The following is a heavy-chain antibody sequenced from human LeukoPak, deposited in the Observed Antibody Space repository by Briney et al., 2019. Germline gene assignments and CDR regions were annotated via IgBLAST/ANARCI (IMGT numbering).Heavy chain of an antibody. V-gene: IGHV4-59*08. CDR3: ARMGGLLKWGSLEPIDY. D-gene: IGHD1-1*01. Sequence: PSETLSLTCTVSGGSISSYYWSWIRQPPGKGLEWIGYIYYRGSTNYNPSLQSRVTISVDTSKNQFSLNLKSVTAADTAVYYCARMGGLLKWGSLEPIDYWGQGTLVTVSS. CDR1: GGSISSYY. CDR2: IYYRGST. J-gene: IGHJ4*02.